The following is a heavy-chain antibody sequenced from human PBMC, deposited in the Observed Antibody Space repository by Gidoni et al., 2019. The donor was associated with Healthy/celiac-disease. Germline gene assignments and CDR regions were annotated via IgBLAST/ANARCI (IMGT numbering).Heavy chain of an antibody. V-gene: IGHV3-15*01. Sequence: EVQLVESGGGLVKPGGSLRLSCAASGFTFSNAWMSWVRQAPGKGRELVGLIKSKTDGGTTDYAAPVKGRFTISRDDSKNTLYLQMNSLKTEDTAVYYCTTAYWNPDYWGQGTLVTVSS. CDR3: TTAYWNPDY. J-gene: IGHJ4*02. D-gene: IGHD1-1*01. CDR2: IKSKTDGGTT. CDR1: GFTFSNAW.